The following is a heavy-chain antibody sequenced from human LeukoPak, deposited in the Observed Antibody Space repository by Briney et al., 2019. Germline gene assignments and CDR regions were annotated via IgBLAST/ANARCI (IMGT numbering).Heavy chain of an antibody. CDR3: ASRIAVAGRVKAFDI. CDR1: GFTFSTYG. J-gene: IGHJ3*02. Sequence: PGGSLRLSCAASGFTFSTYGMHWVRQAPGKGLEWVAVIWYDGSNKYYADSVKGRFTISRDNSKNTLYLQMNSLRAEDTAVYYCASRIAVAGRVKAFDIWGQGTMVTVSS. D-gene: IGHD6-19*01. V-gene: IGHV3-33*01. CDR2: IWYDGSNK.